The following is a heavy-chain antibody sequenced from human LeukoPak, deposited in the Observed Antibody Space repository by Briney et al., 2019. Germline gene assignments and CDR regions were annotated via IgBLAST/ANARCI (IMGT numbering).Heavy chain of an antibody. CDR2: IHYSGST. CDR1: SGSISSYY. D-gene: IGHD6-6*01. V-gene: IGHV4-59*01. J-gene: IGHJ5*02. CDR3: ARGLGPSAMFDP. Sequence: PSGTLSLTCTVSSGSISSYYWNWIRQPPGKGLEWIGYIHYSGSTNYNPSLKSRVTISVETSKNQFSLKLASVTAADTAVYYCARGLGPSAMFDPWGQGTLVTVSS.